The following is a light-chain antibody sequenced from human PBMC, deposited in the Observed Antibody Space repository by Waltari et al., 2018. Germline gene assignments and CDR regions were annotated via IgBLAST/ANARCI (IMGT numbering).Light chain of an antibody. V-gene: IGLV3-21*04. J-gene: IGLJ1*01. CDR2: YDS. CDR3: HVWHPDMDPGV. Sequence: SYALTQPPSVSVAPATTARITCGGAHLGIYSVHWYQQKPGQAPGLVIFYDSDRPSGMPERFSGSNSGNTATLTISSVEAGDEAKYYCHVWHPDMDPGVFGPGTEVSV. CDR1: HLGIYS.